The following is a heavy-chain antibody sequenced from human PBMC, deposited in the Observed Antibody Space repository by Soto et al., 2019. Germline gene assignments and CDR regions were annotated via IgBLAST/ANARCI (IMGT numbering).Heavy chain of an antibody. CDR3: GTANWSHHYFDP. D-gene: IGHD1-1*01. CDR1: GGSFSDYY. V-gene: IGHV4-34*01. CDR2: INHSGSP. J-gene: IGHJ4*02. Sequence: AETLSLTCAAYGGSFSDYYWSWLRQPPGKGLESIGEINHSGSPNYNPSLKSRVTISVDTSTKQFSLKMTSITAADTAVYYCGTANWSHHYFDPWGQGTMVTVSS.